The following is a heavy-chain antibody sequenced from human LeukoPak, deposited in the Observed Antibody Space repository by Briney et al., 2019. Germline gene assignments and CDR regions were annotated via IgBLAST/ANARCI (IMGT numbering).Heavy chain of an antibody. CDR1: GFTVSSNY. Sequence: GGSLRLSCAASGFTVSSNYMSWVRQAPGQGLEWVAVISYDGSSEYYADSVKGRFIISRDNSKNTLYPQMNSLRAEDTAVYYCARDPLTYGSGRYYQAFDYWGQGTLVTVSS. D-gene: IGHD3-10*01. CDR2: ISYDGSSE. CDR3: ARDPLTYGSGRYYQAFDY. J-gene: IGHJ4*02. V-gene: IGHV3-30-3*01.